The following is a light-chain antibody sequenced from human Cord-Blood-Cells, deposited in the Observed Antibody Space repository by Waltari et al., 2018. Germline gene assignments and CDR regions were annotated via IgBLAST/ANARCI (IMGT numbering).Light chain of an antibody. CDR3: QQYNNWPPLT. CDR2: GAS. V-gene: IGKV3-15*01. J-gene: IGKJ4*01. CDR1: QSVSSN. Sequence: EIVMTQSPATLSVSPGERATLSCRASQSVSSNLAWYQQQPGQSTRLLSYGASTRATGIPARFSGSGSGTEFTLTISSLQSEDFAVYYCQQYNNWPPLTFGGGTKVEIK.